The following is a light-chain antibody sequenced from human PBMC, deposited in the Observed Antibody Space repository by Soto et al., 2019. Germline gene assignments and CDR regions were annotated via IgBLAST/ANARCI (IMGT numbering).Light chain of an antibody. Sequence: QSALTQPRSVSGSPGQSVTISCTGTKSDVGGYNYVSWYQQHPGKVPKLMIYDVSKRPSGVPDRFSGSRSGNTASLTISGLRADDEADYYCCSYAGTYLPDVFGTGTKVTVL. CDR3: CSYAGTYLPDV. CDR2: DVS. V-gene: IGLV2-11*01. CDR1: KSDVGGYNY. J-gene: IGLJ1*01.